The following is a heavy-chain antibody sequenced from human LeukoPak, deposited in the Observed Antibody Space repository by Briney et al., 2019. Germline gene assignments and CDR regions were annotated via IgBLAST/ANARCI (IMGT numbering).Heavy chain of an antibody. V-gene: IGHV3-7*05. CDR3: AKAHYASGSYNWFDP. Sequence: GGSLRLSCAASGFAFSTYWMGWVRQAPGKGLEWVANIKGDGSDKYYLDSLKGRFTVSRDNAKNSLYLQVNSLRADDTAVYYCAKAHYASGSYNWFDPWGQGTLVTVSS. D-gene: IGHD3-10*01. CDR2: IKGDGSDK. CDR1: GFAFSTYW. J-gene: IGHJ5*02.